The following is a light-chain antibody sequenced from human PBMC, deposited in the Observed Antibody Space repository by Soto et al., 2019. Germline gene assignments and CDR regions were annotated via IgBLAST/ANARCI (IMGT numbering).Light chain of an antibody. J-gene: IGKJ1*01. Sequence: EIVMTQSPVILSLSPGDRATLSCRASRGVSNSLALYQHKPGQTPRLLIFGASSRAAGVPARFSGRGAWTEFTLTISSLQSEDIAVYYCQQYGDWPRTFGQGTKVDI. V-gene: IGKV3-15*01. CDR1: RGVSNS. CDR3: QQYGDWPRT. CDR2: GAS.